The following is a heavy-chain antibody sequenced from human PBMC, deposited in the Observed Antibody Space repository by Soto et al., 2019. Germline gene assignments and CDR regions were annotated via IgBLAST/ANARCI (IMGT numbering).Heavy chain of an antibody. V-gene: IGHV3-66*01. CDR3: ASSPPRTNYEDRLNP. Sequence: GGSLRLSCASFGFTVTDNYMSWVRQAPGKRLEWVSVIYSSGRTYYPDSVEGRFTISRDNSNNILYLQMNSLRVEDTAVYYWASSPPRTNYEDRLNPWGQGTKVSVSA. CDR2: IYSSGRT. CDR1: GFTVTDNY. J-gene: IGHJ5*02. D-gene: IGHD4-4*01.